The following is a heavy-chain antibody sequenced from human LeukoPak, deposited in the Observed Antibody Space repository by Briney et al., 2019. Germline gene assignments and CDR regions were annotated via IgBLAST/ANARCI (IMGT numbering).Heavy chain of an antibody. CDR3: ARGVRGGYYYGSGSYYDY. V-gene: IGHV3-48*03. D-gene: IGHD3-10*01. CDR1: GFTFSSYE. CDR2: ISSSGSTI. Sequence: GGSLRLSCAASGFTFSSYEMNWARQAPGKGLEWVSYISSSGSTIYYADSVKGRFTISRDNAKNSLYLQMNSLRAEDTAVYYCARGVRGGYYYGSGSYYDYWGQGTLVTVSS. J-gene: IGHJ4*02.